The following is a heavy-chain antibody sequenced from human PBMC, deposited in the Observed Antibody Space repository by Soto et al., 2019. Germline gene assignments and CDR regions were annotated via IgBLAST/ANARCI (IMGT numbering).Heavy chain of an antibody. Sequence: PXGSPRLSCAASELTFRNNWMDWVRHAPGKWLEWVGRIKSNIDGGAADYPAPVKGRFTISRDDSENTLFLKMKSLTTEDTAVYYCTPEMHNTHRWNGAFDILRQATTDPVS. CDR2: IKSNIDGGAA. V-gene: IGHV3-15*01. CDR3: TPEMHNTHRWNGAFDI. J-gene: IGHJ3*02. D-gene: IGHD1-1*01. CDR1: ELTFRNNW.